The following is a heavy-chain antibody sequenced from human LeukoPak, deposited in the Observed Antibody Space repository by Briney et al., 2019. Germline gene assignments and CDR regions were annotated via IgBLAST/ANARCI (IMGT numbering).Heavy chain of an antibody. D-gene: IGHD4-17*01. J-gene: IGHJ4*02. CDR1: GFTVSSKY. CDR2: ISSSSSYI. V-gene: IGHV3-21*01. Sequence: GGSLRLSCAASGFTVSSKYMNWVRQAPGKGLEWVSSISSSSSYIYYADSVKGRFTISRDNAKNSLYLQMNSLRAEDTAVYYCARSMTTVTTFDYWGQGTLVTVSS. CDR3: ARSMTTVTTFDY.